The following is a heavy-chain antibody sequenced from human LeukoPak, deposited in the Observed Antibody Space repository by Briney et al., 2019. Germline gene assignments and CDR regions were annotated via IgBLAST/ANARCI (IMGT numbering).Heavy chain of an antibody. CDR3: ARQSGGVGTKLDY. J-gene: IGHJ4*02. CDR2: IYDSGST. Sequence: SETLSLTCTVSGGFISGSYWSWIRQPPGKGLEWIGYIYDSGSTNYNPSLKSRVTISADTSKNQFSLKLSSVTAADTAVYYCARQSGGVGTKLDYWGQGTLVAVSS. V-gene: IGHV4-59*08. D-gene: IGHD3-16*01. CDR1: GGFISGSY.